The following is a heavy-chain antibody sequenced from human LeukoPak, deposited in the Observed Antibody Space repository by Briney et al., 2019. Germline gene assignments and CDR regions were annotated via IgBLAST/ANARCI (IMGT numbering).Heavy chain of an antibody. J-gene: IGHJ3*02. CDR2: IYYSGST. Sequence: SETLSLTCTVSGVPISSSSYYWGWIRQPPGKGLEWIGSIYYSGSTYYNPSLKSRVTISVDTSKNQFSLKLSSVTAADTAVYYCARSPGNAFDIWGQGTMVTVSS. CDR3: ARSPGNAFDI. CDR1: GVPISSSSYY. V-gene: IGHV4-39*01.